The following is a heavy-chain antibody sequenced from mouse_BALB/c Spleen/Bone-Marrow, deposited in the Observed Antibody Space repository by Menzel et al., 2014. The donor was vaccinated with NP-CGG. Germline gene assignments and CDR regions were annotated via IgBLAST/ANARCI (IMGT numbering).Heavy chain of an antibody. V-gene: IGHV1S56*01. CDR1: GYTFTSYF. Sequence: VQLQESGPELVKPGASVKMSCKASGYTFTSYFIHWVKQRPGQGPEWIGWIYPGDGSTKYNEKFKVKTTLTADKSSSTAYMFLSSLTSEDSAIYFCAYYRYDEYFDVWGAGTTVTVSS. J-gene: IGHJ1*01. CDR2: IYPGDGST. CDR3: AYYRYDEYFDV. D-gene: IGHD2-14*01.